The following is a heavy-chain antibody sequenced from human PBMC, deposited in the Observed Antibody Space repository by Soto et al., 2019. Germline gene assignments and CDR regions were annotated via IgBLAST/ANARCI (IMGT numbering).Heavy chain of an antibody. J-gene: IGHJ4*02. Sequence: PGGSLRLSCAASGFTFPSFAMGCVRHAPLKGLEWVSVINDSGGNTYYADSVKGRFTISRDNSKNTLYLQMDSLRAEDTAVYYCAKDATRTSGWYYFDYWGQGALVTVSS. CDR3: AKDATRTSGWYYFDY. CDR1: GFTFPSFA. CDR2: INDSGGNT. V-gene: IGHV3-23*01. D-gene: IGHD6-19*01.